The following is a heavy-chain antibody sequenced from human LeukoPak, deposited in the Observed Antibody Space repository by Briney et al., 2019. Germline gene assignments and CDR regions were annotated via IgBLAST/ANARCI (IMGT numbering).Heavy chain of an antibody. V-gene: IGHV4-59*08. Sequence: SETLSLTCSASGASTSDKYWSWIRQSPGRTLEWIGHIYNGRNTKYNPSLTSRVTISVDTSKNQFSLSLTSVTAADTAMYYCAQTTGLPGFDFWGPGALVTVSS. D-gene: IGHD1-14*01. CDR1: GASTSDKY. CDR2: IYNGRNT. CDR3: AQTTGLPGFDF. J-gene: IGHJ4*02.